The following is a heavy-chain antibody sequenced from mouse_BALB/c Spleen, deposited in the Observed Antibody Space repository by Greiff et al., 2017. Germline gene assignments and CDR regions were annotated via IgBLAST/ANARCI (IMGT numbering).Heavy chain of an antibody. V-gene: IGHV2-6-4*01. Sequence: VKLMESGPGLVAPSQSLSITCTVSWFSLSRYSVHWVRQPPGKGLEWLGMIWGGGSTDYNSALKSRLSISKDNSKSQVFLKMNSLQTDDTAMYYCARKGYRYAWFAYWGQGTLVTVSA. D-gene: IGHD2-14*01. J-gene: IGHJ3*01. CDR1: WFSLSRYS. CDR2: IWGGGST. CDR3: ARKGYRYAWFAY.